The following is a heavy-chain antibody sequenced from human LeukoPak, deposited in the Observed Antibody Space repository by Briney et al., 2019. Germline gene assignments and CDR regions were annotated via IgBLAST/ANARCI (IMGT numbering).Heavy chain of an antibody. CDR2: IYSDDRT. J-gene: IGHJ3*02. CDR1: GFTFSSYA. CDR3: AREVMAKRRAFDI. V-gene: IGHV3-53*04. Sequence: GGSLRLSCAASGFTFSSYAMSWVRQAPGKGLEWVSVIYSDDRTYYADSVKGRFTISRHTSKKTLYLQMNSLRAEDTAVYYCAREVMAKRRAFDIWGQGTVVTVSS. D-gene: IGHD2-8*01.